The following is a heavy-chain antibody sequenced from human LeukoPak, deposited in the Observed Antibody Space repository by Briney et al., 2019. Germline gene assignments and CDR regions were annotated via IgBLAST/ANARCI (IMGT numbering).Heavy chain of an antibody. CDR2: IKSDGST. Sequence: GGSLRLSCAASGFTFSTYWMHWGRQAPGKGLVWVSRIKSDGSTNYASSVKGRFTISRDNANNTLSLQMNSLRPEDTGVYYCARAPSEIGGYYPEYFRHWGQGTLVTVSS. J-gene: IGHJ1*01. V-gene: IGHV3-74*01. CDR3: ARAPSEIGGYYPEYFRH. CDR1: GFTFSTYW. D-gene: IGHD3-22*01.